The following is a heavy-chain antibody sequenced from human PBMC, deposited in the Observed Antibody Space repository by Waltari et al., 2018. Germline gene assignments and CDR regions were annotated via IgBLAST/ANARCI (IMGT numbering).Heavy chain of an antibody. J-gene: IGHJ4*02. CDR3: ARHGGRDYYDSSGFNFDY. CDR1: GYSISSGYY. D-gene: IGHD3-22*01. Sequence: QVQLQESGPGLVKPSETLSLTCAVSGYSISSGYYWGWLRQPPGKGLEWIGSIYHSGSIYYNPSLKSRVTISVDTSKNQFSLKLSSVTAADTAVYYCARHGGRDYYDSSGFNFDYWGQGTLVTVSS. CDR2: IYHSGSI. V-gene: IGHV4-38-2*01.